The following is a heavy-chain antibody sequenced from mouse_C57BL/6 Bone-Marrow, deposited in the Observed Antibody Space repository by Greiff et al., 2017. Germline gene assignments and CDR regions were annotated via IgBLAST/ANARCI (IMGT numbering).Heavy chain of an antibody. Sequence: VQLQQPGTELVKPGASVKLSCKASGYTFTSYWMHWVKQRPGQGLEWIGNINPSNGGTNYNEKFKSKATLTVDKSSSTAYRQLSSLTSEDSAVYSCVRERIYYYGSSADYFDYWGQGTTLTVSA. CDR1: GYTFTSYW. V-gene: IGHV1-53*01. CDR3: VRERIYYYGSSADYFDY. J-gene: IGHJ2*01. CDR2: INPSNGGT. D-gene: IGHD1-1*01.